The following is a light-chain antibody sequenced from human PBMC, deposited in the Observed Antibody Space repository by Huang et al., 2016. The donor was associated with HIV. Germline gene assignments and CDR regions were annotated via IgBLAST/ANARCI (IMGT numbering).Light chain of an antibody. CDR3: QQYHSTPYT. V-gene: IGKV1-NL1*01. CDR2: AAS. J-gene: IGKJ2*01. Sequence: DIQMTQSPSSLSASVRNRVTITCRASQAIAKSLAWYQQKPGKAPKLLIYAASRLESGVPSRFSGSGSGTDYTLTISSLQPEDFATYYCQQYHSTPYTFGQGTKLEIK. CDR1: QAIAKS.